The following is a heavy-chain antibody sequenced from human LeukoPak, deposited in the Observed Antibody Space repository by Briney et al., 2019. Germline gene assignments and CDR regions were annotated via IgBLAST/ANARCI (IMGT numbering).Heavy chain of an antibody. CDR3: ARAKGGYSYGRPANWFDP. CDR2: ICSSGST. Sequence: SSETLSLTCTVSGGSISNRNYHWGWIRQPPGKGLEWIGSICSSGSTNYNPSLKSRVTISVDTSKNQFSLKLSSVTAADTAVYYCARAKGGYSYGRPANWFDPWGQGTLVTVSS. D-gene: IGHD5-18*01. CDR1: GGSISNRNYH. J-gene: IGHJ5*02. V-gene: IGHV4-39*07.